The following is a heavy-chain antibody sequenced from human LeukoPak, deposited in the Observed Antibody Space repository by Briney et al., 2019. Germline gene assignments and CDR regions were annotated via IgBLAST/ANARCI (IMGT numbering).Heavy chain of an antibody. CDR1: GYTFTSYA. D-gene: IGHD6-13*01. CDR2: ISAYNGNT. V-gene: IGHV1-18*01. CDR3: AHTSYSSSGLLDP. Sequence: GDSVRVSCKASGYTFTSYAISWVRQAPGQGLEWMGWISAYNGNTNYAQKLQGRVTMTTDTSTSTAYMELRSLRSDDTAVYYCAHTSYSSSGLLDPWGQGTLVTVSS. J-gene: IGHJ5*02.